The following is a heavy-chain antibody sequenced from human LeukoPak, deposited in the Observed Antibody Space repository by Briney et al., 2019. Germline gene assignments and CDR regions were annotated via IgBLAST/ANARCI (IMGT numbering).Heavy chain of an antibody. J-gene: IGHJ1*01. V-gene: IGHV3-11*01. CDR1: GFNFSDYY. CDR3: ARAPVGGYSQFQH. D-gene: IGHD2-15*01. Sequence: GGSLRLSCVASGFNFSDYYMSWIRQAPGKGLEWVSYISSNGSTIYYADSVKGRFTISRDNAKNSLYLQMNSLRAEDTAVYYCARAPVGGYSQFQHWGQGTLVTVSS. CDR2: ISSNGSTI.